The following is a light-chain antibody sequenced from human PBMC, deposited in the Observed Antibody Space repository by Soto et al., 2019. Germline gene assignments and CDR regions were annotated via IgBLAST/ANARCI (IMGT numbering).Light chain of an antibody. J-gene: IGLJ3*02. V-gene: IGLV2-14*01. CDR3: SSYTTSSTQV. Sequence: QSVLTQPASVSGSPGQSITISCTGTSSDVGAYNSVSWYQHHPGKVPELMIFEVTNRPSGVSNRFSGSKSGNTASLTISGLQAEDEADYYCSSYTTSSTQVFGGGTKVTVL. CDR1: SSDVGAYNS. CDR2: EVT.